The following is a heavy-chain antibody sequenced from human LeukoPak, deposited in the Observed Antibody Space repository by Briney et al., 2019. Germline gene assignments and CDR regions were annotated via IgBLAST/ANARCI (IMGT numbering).Heavy chain of an antibody. CDR3: ARVRKDYGDYAFVY. J-gene: IGHJ4*02. V-gene: IGHV3-33*01. CDR1: GFTFSSYG. Sequence: GGSLRLSCAASGFTFSSYGMHWVRQAPGKRLEWVAVIWYDGSNKYYADSVKGRFTISRDNSKNTLYLQMNSLRAEDTAVYYCARVRKDYGDYAFVYWGQGTLVTVSS. D-gene: IGHD4-17*01. CDR2: IWYDGSNK.